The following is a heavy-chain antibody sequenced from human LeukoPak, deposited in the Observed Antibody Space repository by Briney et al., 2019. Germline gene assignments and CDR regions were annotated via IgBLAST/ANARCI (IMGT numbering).Heavy chain of an antibody. CDR2: INYSGST. CDR1: GGSISSYY. D-gene: IGHD2-2*01. Sequence: SETLSLTCTVSGGSISSYYWSWIRQPPGKGLEWIGYINYSGSTNYNPSLKSRVTISVDTSKNQFSLKLSSVTAADTAVYYCARIGGPPAAMYYYGMDVWGQGTTVTVSS. V-gene: IGHV4-59*08. J-gene: IGHJ6*02. CDR3: ARIGGPPAAMYYYGMDV.